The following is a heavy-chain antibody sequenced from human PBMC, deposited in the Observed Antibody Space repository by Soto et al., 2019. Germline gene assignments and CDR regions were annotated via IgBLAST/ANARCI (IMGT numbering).Heavy chain of an antibody. CDR1: GYTFNTYF. CDR3: ARDTGNSFDY. V-gene: IGHV1-18*01. Sequence: HVQLVQSGGELKKHGASVKVSCNTSGYTFNTYFITWVRQAPGQGLEWMGWISPHNGNTNYAEKFQGRVTMTADTITETAYMELRNLRIDDTAVYYCARDTGNSFDYWGQGTPVTVSS. CDR2: ISPHNGNT. J-gene: IGHJ4*02.